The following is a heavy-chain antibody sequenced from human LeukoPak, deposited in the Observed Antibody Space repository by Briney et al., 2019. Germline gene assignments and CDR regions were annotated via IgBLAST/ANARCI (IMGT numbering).Heavy chain of an antibody. V-gene: IGHV5-51*01. J-gene: IGHJ4*02. CDR1: GYSFTSYW. Sequence: GESLKISCKGSGYSFTSYWIGWVRQMPGKGLEWMGIIYPGDSDTRYSPSFQGQVTISADKSISTAYLQWSSLKAPDTAMYYCARHCCSSTSCYTGPDYWGQGTLVTVSS. CDR3: ARHCCSSTSCYTGPDY. D-gene: IGHD2-2*02. CDR2: IYPGDSDT.